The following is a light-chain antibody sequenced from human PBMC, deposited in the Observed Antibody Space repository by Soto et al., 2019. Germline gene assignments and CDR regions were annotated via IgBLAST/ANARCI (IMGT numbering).Light chain of an antibody. CDR3: SSYTRSRTVI. V-gene: IGLV2-14*03. CDR1: SSDVGGFNY. Sequence: QSALTQPASVSGSPGQSITISCTGTSSDVGGFNYVSWHQQHPGKAPKLIIFRVINRPSGVPDRFSGSKSDNTAYLTIYGLRVEDEADYHCSSYTRSRTVIFGGGTKLTVL. J-gene: IGLJ2*01. CDR2: RVI.